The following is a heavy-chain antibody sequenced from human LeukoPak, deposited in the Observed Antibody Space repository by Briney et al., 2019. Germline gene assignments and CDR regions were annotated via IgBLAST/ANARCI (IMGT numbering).Heavy chain of an antibody. CDR2: IYYSGST. D-gene: IGHD3-10*01. Sequence: KASETLSLTCSVSGGSISSYYWSWIGQPPGKGLEWIGYIYYSGSTNYNPSLKSRVTISVDTSKNQFSLKLSSVTAARTAMFYCATHYGSANRQIFDYWGQGTLVTVSS. CDR3: ATHYGSANRQIFDY. J-gene: IGHJ4*02. V-gene: IGHV4-59*12. CDR1: GGSISSYY.